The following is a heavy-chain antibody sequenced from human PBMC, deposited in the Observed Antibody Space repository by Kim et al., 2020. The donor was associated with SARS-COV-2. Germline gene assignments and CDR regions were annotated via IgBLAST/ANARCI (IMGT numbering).Heavy chain of an antibody. D-gene: IGHD6-19*01. V-gene: IGHV4-39*01. J-gene: IGHJ4*02. Sequence: SETLSLTCTVSGGSISSSSYYWGWIRQPPGKGLEWIGSIYYSGSTYYNPSLKSRVTISVDTYKNQFSLKLSSVTAADTAVYYCARVRSGWYLVDYWGQGTLVTVSS. CDR2: IYYSGST. CDR1: GGSISSSSYY. CDR3: ARVRSGWYLVDY.